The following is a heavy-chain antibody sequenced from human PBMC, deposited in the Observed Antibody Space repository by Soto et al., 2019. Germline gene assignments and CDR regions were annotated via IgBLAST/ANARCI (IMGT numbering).Heavy chain of an antibody. CDR1: GGSVSSGSYY. CDR2: IYYSGST. D-gene: IGHD4-17*01. Sequence: SETLSLTCTVSGGSVSSGSYYWSWIRQPPGKGLEWIGYIYYSGSTNYNPSLKSRVTISVDTSKNQFSLKLSSVTAADTAVYYCARVGGDYVWDYWGQGTLVTVSS. V-gene: IGHV4-61*01. CDR3: ARVGGDYVWDY. J-gene: IGHJ4*02.